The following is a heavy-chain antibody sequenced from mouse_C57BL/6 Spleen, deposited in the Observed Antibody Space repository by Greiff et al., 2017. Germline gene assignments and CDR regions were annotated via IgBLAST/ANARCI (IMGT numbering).Heavy chain of an antibody. V-gene: IGHV5-17*01. D-gene: IGHD2-4*01. CDR3: ARHDYDGGFAMDY. CDR1: GFTFSDYG. CDR2: ISSGSSTI. J-gene: IGHJ4*01. Sequence: DVQLVESGGGLVKPGGSLKLSCAASGFTFSDYGMHWVRQAPEKGLEWVAYISSGSSTIYYADTVKGRFTISRDNAKNTLFLQMTSLRSEDTAMYYCARHDYDGGFAMDYWGQGTSVTVSS.